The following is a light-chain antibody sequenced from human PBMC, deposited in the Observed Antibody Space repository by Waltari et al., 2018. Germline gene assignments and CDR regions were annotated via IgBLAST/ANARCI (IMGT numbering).Light chain of an antibody. CDR1: SSNIGSNA. J-gene: IGLJ3*02. CDR2: SNN. V-gene: IGLV1-44*01. Sequence: QSVLTQPPSTSGTPGQRLTISCSGSSSNIGSNAVNWYQPLPGTAPRLLIYSNNKRPSVVPDRVSGSKSGTSASLAISGLRSQDEADYYCAAWDDSLDGSWVFGGGTRLTVL. CDR3: AAWDDSLDGSWV.